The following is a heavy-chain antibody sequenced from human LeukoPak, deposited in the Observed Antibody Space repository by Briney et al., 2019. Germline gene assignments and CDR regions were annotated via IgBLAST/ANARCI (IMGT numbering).Heavy chain of an antibody. D-gene: IGHD2-2*02. V-gene: IGHV5-51*01. J-gene: IGHJ4*02. CDR2: IYPDDSDT. CDR1: GYRFTSYW. Sequence: GESLKISCKGSGYRFTSYWIGWVRQMPGKGLEWMGLIYPDDSDTRYSPSFQGQVTISADKSISTAYLQWSSLKASDTAIYYCAIGGDSTTSCYRCFDYWGREPWSPSPQ. CDR3: AIGGDSTTSCYRCFDY.